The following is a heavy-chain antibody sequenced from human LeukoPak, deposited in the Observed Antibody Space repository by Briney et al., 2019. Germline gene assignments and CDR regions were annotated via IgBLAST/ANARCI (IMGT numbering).Heavy chain of an antibody. D-gene: IGHD2-8*02. Sequence: PGGSLRLSCAASGLTFSRYCMTWFRQAPGKGLEWVANIKQDGSEKYYVDSVKGRFTISRDNADRSLYLQMTSLRVEDTAVYFCASRYCTGVNCFAASYMCMDVWGKGTTVTVSS. J-gene: IGHJ6*03. CDR3: ASRYCTGVNCFAASYMCMDV. V-gene: IGHV3-7*01. CDR1: GLTFSRYC. CDR2: IKQDGSEK.